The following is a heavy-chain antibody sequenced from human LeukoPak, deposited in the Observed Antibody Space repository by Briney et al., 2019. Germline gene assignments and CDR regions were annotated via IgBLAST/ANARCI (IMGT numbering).Heavy chain of an antibody. V-gene: IGHV3-23*01. CDR1: GFTFSNYA. D-gene: IGHD3-3*01. CDR2: INSGSGGT. Sequence: PGGSLRLSCAASGFTFSNYAMSWVRQAPGKGPEWVSTINSGSGGTYYADSVKGRFTISRDNSKNTLYLQMNSLRAEDTAMYYCAKDRGRAIFGVVIIVWYFDFWGQGTLVTVSS. CDR3: AKDRGRAIFGVVIIVWYFDF. J-gene: IGHJ4*02.